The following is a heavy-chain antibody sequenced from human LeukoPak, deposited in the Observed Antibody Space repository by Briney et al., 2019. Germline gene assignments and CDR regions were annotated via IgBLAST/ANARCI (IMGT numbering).Heavy chain of an antibody. D-gene: IGHD6-13*01. Sequence: GGSLRLSCTASGFTFNNYGMSWVRQTPGKGLEWVSAISGSGGRTYYGDSVKGRFTISRDNTKNTLYLQMNSLRAEDTAVYYCAKDIGSKQQLVLGLGDYWGQGTLVTVSS. J-gene: IGHJ4*02. CDR1: GFTFNNYG. CDR3: AKDIGSKQQLVLGLGDY. V-gene: IGHV3-23*01. CDR2: ISGSGGRT.